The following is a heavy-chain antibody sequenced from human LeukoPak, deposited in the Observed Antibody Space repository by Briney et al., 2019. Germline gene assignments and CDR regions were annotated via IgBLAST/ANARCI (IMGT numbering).Heavy chain of an antibody. CDR3: TRHIEAAAGNYYYYYYMDV. CDR2: IRSKANSYAT. Sequence: GGSLRLSCAASGFTFSGSAMHWVRQASGKGLEWVGRIRSKANSYATAYAASVKGRFTISRDDSKNTAYLQMNSLKTEDTAVYYCTRHIEAAAGNYYYYYYMDVWGKGTTVTVSS. D-gene: IGHD6-13*01. CDR1: GFTFSGSA. V-gene: IGHV3-73*01. J-gene: IGHJ6*03.